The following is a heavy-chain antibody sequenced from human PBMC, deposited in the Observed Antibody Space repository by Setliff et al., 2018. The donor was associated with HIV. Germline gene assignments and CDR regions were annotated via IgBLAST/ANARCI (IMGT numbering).Heavy chain of an antibody. CDR2: IRHDGNQI. J-gene: IGHJ4*02. Sequence: GGSLRLSCAASGFTFSDYWMDWVRQAPGKGLEWVAAIRHDGNQIYYVDSVKGRFTISRDDARNSLYLQMNNLRVEDTAVYYCAGSRGYFVQADWGQGTLVTVSS. CDR1: GFTFSDYW. V-gene: IGHV3-7*01. CDR3: AGSRGYFVQAD. D-gene: IGHD3-22*01.